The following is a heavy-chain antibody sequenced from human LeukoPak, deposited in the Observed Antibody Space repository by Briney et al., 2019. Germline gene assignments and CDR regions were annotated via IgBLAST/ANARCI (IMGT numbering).Heavy chain of an antibody. J-gene: IGHJ5*02. CDR1: GGSCSGYY. D-gene: IGHD3-10*01. CDR3: ARVLVRGPKRPNWFDP. Sequence: PSETLSLTCAVYGGSCSGYYWSWIRQPPGKGLEWIGEINHSGSTNYNPSLKSRVTISVDTSKNQFSLKLSSVTAADTAVYYCARVLVRGPKRPNWFDPWGQGTLVTVSS. CDR2: INHSGST. V-gene: IGHV4-34*01.